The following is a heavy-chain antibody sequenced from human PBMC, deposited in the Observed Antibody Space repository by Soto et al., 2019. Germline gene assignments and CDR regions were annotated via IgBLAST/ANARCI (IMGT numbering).Heavy chain of an antibody. CDR3: ARHVPAWIWTFDY. Sequence: GESLKISCEGSGYSFTSYWIGWVRQMPGKGLEWMGIIYPGDSDTRYSPSFQGQVTISADKSISTAYLQWSSLKASDTAMYYCARHVPAWIWTFDYWGQGTLVTVSS. CDR1: GYSFTSYW. V-gene: IGHV5-51*01. D-gene: IGHD5-12*01. J-gene: IGHJ4*02. CDR2: IYPGDSDT.